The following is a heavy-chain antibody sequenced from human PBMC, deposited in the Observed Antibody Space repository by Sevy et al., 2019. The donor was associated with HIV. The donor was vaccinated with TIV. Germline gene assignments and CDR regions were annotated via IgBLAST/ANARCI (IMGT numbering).Heavy chain of an antibody. Sequence: GGSLRLSCAASGFTVSSNYMSWVRQAPGKGLEWVSVLYSAGSTYYADSVKGRFTISRDKPRNTLYLEMNSLRAEDTAVYYSATDPGYSSGWSYYFDYWSQGTLVIVSS. CDR2: LYSAGST. CDR1: GFTVSSNY. J-gene: IGHJ4*02. V-gene: IGHV3-53*01. D-gene: IGHD6-19*01. CDR3: ATDPGYSSGWSYYFDY.